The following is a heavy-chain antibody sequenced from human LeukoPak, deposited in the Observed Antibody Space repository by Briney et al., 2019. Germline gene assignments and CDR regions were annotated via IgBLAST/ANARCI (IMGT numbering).Heavy chain of an antibody. CDR3: ARTRKDWFDP. CDR2: MNPNSGNT. Sequence: ASVKVSCKASGYTFTSYDINWVRQATGQGLEWMGWMNPNSGNTGCAQKFQGRVTITRNTSISTAYMELSSLRSEDTAVYYCARTRKDWFDPWGQGTLVTVSS. CDR1: GYTFTSYD. J-gene: IGHJ5*02. V-gene: IGHV1-8*03.